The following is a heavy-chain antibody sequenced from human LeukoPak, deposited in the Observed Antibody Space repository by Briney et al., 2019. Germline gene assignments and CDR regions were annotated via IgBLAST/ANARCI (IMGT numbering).Heavy chain of an antibody. Sequence: PGGSLRLSCAASGVTVNNNYMGWVRQAPGKGLEWVSVIYSGGSSYSADSVKGRFTISRDNSKNTLYLQMNSLRAEDTAVYYCATELRIAAAGFDAFDIWGQGTMVTVSS. V-gene: IGHV3-66*01. D-gene: IGHD6-13*01. CDR1: GVTVNNNY. CDR3: ATELRIAAAGFDAFDI. CDR2: IYSGGSS. J-gene: IGHJ3*02.